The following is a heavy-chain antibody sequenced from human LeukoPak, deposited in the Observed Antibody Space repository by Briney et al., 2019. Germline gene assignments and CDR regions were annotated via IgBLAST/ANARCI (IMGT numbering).Heavy chain of an antibody. Sequence: SGTLSLTCTVSGDSISSYFWSWIRQPPGKGLEWMGYIFHSGSSNYNPSLMSRGTISVYTSTNQFYLKLTSVTAADTAVYYCVRGVRTSLIDCWGQGTLVTVSS. CDR2: IFHSGSS. J-gene: IGHJ4*02. CDR3: VRGVRTSLIDC. CDR1: GDSISSYF. D-gene: IGHD2-8*01. V-gene: IGHV4-59*01.